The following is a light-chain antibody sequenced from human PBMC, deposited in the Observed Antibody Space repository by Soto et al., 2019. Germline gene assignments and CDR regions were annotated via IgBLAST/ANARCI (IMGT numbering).Light chain of an antibody. J-gene: IGLJ1*01. CDR1: SSDVGSYNL. CDR3: CSYAGSSTLGV. CDR2: EGS. Sequence: QSLLTQPASVSGSPGQSITISCTGTSSDVGSYNLVSWYQQHPGKAPKLMIYEGSKRPSGVSNRFSGSKSGNTASLTISGLQAEDEADYYCCSYAGSSTLGVFGTGTKVTVL. V-gene: IGLV2-23*01.